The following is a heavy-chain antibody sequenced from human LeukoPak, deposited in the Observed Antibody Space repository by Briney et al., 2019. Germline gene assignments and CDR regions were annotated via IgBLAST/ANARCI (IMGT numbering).Heavy chain of an antibody. CDR3: AKAHSSGWYSFDY. Sequence: PGGSLRLSCAASEFHFRGFGIHLVRQAPRQGVEWVAGISSAGSNKYYADSVKGRFTISRDNSKNTLYLQMNSLRAEDTAVYYCAKAHSSGWYSFDYWGQGTLVTVSS. V-gene: IGHV3-30*18. D-gene: IGHD6-19*01. CDR1: EFHFRGFG. CDR2: ISSAGSNK. J-gene: IGHJ4*02.